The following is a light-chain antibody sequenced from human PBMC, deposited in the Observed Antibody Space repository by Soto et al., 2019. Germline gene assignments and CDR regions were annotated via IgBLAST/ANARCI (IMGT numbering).Light chain of an antibody. CDR2: HAS. Sequence: DIQLTPSPSTLSASVVDRVTITCRASQSVSNWLAWYQQKPGKAPQLLIYHASTLEGGVPSRFSGSGSGTEFTLTITSLQPDDFAVYYCQQYNSYRTFGQGTKVDIK. V-gene: IGKV1-5*01. CDR1: QSVSNW. CDR3: QQYNSYRT. J-gene: IGKJ1*01.